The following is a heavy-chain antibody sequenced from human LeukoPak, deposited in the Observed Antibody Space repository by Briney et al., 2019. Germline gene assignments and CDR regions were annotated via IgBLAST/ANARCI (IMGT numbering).Heavy chain of an antibody. J-gene: IGHJ4*02. Sequence: GGSLRLSCAASGFTFSSYDMNWVRQAPGKGLEWVSSISSRSTSIYYADSMKGRFTISRDNAKNSLYLQMNSLRAGDTAVYWCARDYIAYDPLDYWGQGTLVTVSS. V-gene: IGHV3-21*01. CDR2: ISSRSTSI. D-gene: IGHD3-3*01. CDR1: GFTFSSYD. CDR3: ARDYIAYDPLDY.